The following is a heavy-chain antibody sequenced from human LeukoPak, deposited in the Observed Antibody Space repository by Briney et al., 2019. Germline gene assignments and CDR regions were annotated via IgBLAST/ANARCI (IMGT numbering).Heavy chain of an antibody. CDR2: VYHSGST. V-gene: IGHV4-4*02. J-gene: IGHJ6*02. Sequence: PSETLSLTCAVSGGSISSSDWWSWVRQPPGKGLEWIGEVYHSGSTKHNPSLMSRATMSVDKSKNQFSLRLSSVTAADTAVYYCARTPSSSWFGEYVNYGMDVWGQGTTVTVSS. CDR1: GGSISSSDW. D-gene: IGHD3-10*01. CDR3: ARTPSSSWFGEYVNYGMDV.